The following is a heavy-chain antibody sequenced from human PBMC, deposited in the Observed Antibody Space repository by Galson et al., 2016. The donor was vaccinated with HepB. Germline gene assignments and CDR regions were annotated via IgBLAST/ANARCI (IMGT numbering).Heavy chain of an antibody. V-gene: IGHV3-33*01. J-gene: IGHJ4*02. CDR3: ARWRNVLNNVYIAL. CDR1: GFTFSRHG. CDR2: IWFDGSSE. D-gene: IGHD5/OR15-5a*01. Sequence: SLRLSCAASGFTFSRHGMHWVRQAPGKGLEWVAGIWFDGSSEYHADSVKGRFSISRDNFENKLYLQMNSLRAEDTAVYYCARWRNVLNNVYIALWGQGTPVTFSS.